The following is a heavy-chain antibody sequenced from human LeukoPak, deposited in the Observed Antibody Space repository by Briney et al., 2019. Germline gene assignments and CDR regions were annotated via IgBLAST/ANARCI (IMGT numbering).Heavy chain of an antibody. CDR1: GFTFSNAW. V-gene: IGHV3-15*01. CDR3: TTDPTNSNYYYYGMDV. CDR2: IKSKTDGGTT. J-gene: IGHJ6*02. D-gene: IGHD4-23*01. Sequence: GGSLRLSCAASGFTFSNAWMSWVRQAPGKGLEWVGRIKSKTDGGTTDYAAPVKGRFTISRDDSKNTLYLQMNSLKTEDTAVYYCTTDPTNSNYYYYGMDVWGQGTTVTVSS.